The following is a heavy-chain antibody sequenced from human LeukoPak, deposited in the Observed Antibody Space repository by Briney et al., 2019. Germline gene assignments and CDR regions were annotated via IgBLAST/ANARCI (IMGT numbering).Heavy chain of an antibody. CDR1: GYTLTGYY. V-gene: IGHV1-2*02. CDR2: INPNSGGT. CDR3: ARGVAVAGTSSWFDP. Sequence: ASVKVSCKASGYTLTGYYMHWVRQAPGQGLEWMGWINPNSGGTNYAQKFQGRVTMTRDTSISTAYMELSRLRSDDTAVYYCARGVAVAGTSSWFDPWGQGTLVTVSS. D-gene: IGHD6-19*01. J-gene: IGHJ5*02.